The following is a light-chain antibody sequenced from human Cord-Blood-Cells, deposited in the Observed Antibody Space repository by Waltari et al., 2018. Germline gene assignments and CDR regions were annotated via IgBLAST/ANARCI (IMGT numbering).Light chain of an antibody. CDR2: GAS. Sequence: EIVMTQSPDTLSVSPGERATLSCRASQSVSSNLAWYQQKPGQAPRLLIYGASTRATGIPARFSGSGSGTEFTLTISSLQSEDFAVYYCQQYNNWPPTFGGGTKVEIK. CDR3: QQYNNWPPT. J-gene: IGKJ4*01. CDR1: QSVSSN. V-gene: IGKV3-15*01.